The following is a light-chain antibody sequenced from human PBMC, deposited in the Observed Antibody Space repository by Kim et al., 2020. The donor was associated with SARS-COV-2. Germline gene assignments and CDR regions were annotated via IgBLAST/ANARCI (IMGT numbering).Light chain of an antibody. CDR3: LQHDTHPWT. J-gene: IGKJ1*01. Sequence: ASVGDRVTITCRASQAISNYLVGFQQKPGKVPKRLIYAASSLHSGVPSRFSGSGSGTEFTLTISSLQPEDFATYFCLQHDTHPWTFGQGTKVDIK. V-gene: IGKV1-17*03. CDR1: QAISNY. CDR2: AAS.